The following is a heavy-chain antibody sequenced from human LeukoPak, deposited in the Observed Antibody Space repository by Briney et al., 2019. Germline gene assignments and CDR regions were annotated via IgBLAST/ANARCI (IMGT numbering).Heavy chain of an antibody. CDR2: IGSSGGGT. Sequence: GGFLRLSCSASRFTFSSYAMHWVRQAPGKGLEYVSAIGSSGGGTYYADSVKGRFTISRDNSKNTLYLQMSSLRAEDTAVYYCVGRYCSSSSCPYYFDYWGQGTLVTVSS. D-gene: IGHD2-2*01. V-gene: IGHV3-64D*06. CDR3: VGRYCSSSSCPYYFDY. J-gene: IGHJ4*02. CDR1: RFTFSSYA.